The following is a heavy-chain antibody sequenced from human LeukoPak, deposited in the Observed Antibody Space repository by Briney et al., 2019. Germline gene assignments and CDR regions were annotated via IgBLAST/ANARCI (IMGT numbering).Heavy chain of an antibody. CDR1: GFTFSSYS. V-gene: IGHV3-9*01. Sequence: GGSLRLSCAASGFTFSSYSMNWVRQAPRKGLEWVSGISWNSGSIGYADSVKGRFTISRDNAKNSLYLQMNSLRAEDTALYYCAKDITFGGVIAEASFDYWGQGTLVTVSS. CDR3: AKDITFGGVIAEASFDY. J-gene: IGHJ4*02. D-gene: IGHD3-16*02. CDR2: ISWNSGSI.